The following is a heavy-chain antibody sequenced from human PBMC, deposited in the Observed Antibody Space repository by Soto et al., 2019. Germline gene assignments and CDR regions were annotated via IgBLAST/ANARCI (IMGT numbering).Heavy chain of an antibody. CDR2: IYYSGST. D-gene: IGHD3-22*01. CDR3: ARAKYYYDSSGYYY. J-gene: IGHJ4*02. CDR1: GGSISSYY. Sequence: SETLSLTCTVSGGSISSYYWSWIRQPPGKGLEWIGYIYYSGSTNYNPSLKSRVTISVDTSKNQFSLKLSSVTAADTAVYYCARAKYYYDSSGYYYWGQGTLVTVSS. V-gene: IGHV4-59*01.